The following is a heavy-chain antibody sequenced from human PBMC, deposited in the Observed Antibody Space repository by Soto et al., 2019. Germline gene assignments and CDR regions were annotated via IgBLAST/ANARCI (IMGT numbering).Heavy chain of an antibody. J-gene: IGHJ6*02. CDR1: GGSFSCYY. CDR3: ARSRXQWLVSPRGDYYYGMDV. D-gene: IGHD6-19*01. Sequence: SETLSLTCSVYGGSFSCYYWSWIRQPPGKGLEWIGEINHSGSTNYNPSLKSRVTISVDTSKNQFSLKLSSVTAADTAVYYCARSRXQWLVSPRGDYYYGMDVWGQGTTVTVSS. V-gene: IGHV4-34*01. CDR2: INHSGST.